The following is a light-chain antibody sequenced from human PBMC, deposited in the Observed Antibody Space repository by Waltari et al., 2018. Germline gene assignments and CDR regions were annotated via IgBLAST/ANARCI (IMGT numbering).Light chain of an antibody. J-gene: IGLJ2*01. CDR2: DLT. V-gene: IGLV2-14*03. Sequence: QSALTQPASVSGSPGQSITISCTGTSDEIGAYSYVTWYHQRPGKVPKLIIYDLTDRPSGVSNRVSVSKSGSTASLTVSGLQAEDEGLFYCSAYTSRGTLKFGGGTRVTVL. CDR3: SAYTSRGTLK. CDR1: SDEIGAYSY.